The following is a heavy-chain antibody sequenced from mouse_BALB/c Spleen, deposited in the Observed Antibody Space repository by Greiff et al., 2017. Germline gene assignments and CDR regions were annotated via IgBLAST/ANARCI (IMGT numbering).Heavy chain of an antibody. CDR2: INPSTGYT. Sequence: QVHVKQSGAELAKPGASVKMSCKASGYTFTSYWMHWVKQRPGQGLEWIGYINPSTGYTEYNQKFKDKATLTADKSSSTAYMQLSSLTSEDSAVYYCARKNWAYWGQGTLVTVSA. V-gene: IGHV1-7*01. CDR1: GYTFTSYW. J-gene: IGHJ3*01. CDR3: ARKNWAY.